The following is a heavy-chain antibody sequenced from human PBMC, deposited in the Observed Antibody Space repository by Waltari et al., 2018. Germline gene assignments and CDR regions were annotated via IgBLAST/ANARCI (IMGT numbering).Heavy chain of an antibody. D-gene: IGHD6-13*01. CDR1: GYTFTSYY. J-gene: IGHJ1*01. CDR3: ARVPYSSSSYGRYFQH. V-gene: IGHV1-46*01. Sequence: QVQLVQSGAEVKKPGASVKVSCKASGYTFTSYYMHWVRHAPGQGLEWMGIIHPSGGSTSHAQKFQGRVTMTRDTSTSTVYMELSSLRSEDTAVYYCARVPYSSSSYGRYFQHWGQGTLVTVSS. CDR2: IHPSGGST.